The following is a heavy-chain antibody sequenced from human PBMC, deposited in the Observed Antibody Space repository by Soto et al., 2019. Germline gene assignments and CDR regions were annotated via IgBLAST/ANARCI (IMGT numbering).Heavy chain of an antibody. Sequence: GGSLRLSCAASGFTFSSYGMHWVRQAPGKGLEWVAVISYDGSNKYYADSVKGRFTISRDNSKNTLYLQMNSLRAEDTAVYYCAKDWREFYGDYYFDYWGQGTLVTVSS. D-gene: IGHD4-17*01. J-gene: IGHJ4*02. V-gene: IGHV3-30*18. CDR1: GFTFSSYG. CDR3: AKDWREFYGDYYFDY. CDR2: ISYDGSNK.